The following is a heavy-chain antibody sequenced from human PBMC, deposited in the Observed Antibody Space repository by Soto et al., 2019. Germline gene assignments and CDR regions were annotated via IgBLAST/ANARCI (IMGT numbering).Heavy chain of an antibody. J-gene: IGHJ5*02. V-gene: IGHV4-34*01. D-gene: IGHD4-4*01. Sequence: SETLSLTCAVYGGSFSGYYWSWIRQPPGKGLEWIGEINHNGNTYYNPSLKSRVTLSVDMSTNQFSLKLTSVSATDTAVYYCARCPSHYDPNWFDAWGQGTLVTVSS. CDR1: GGSFSGYY. CDR2: INHNGNT. CDR3: ARCPSHYDPNWFDA.